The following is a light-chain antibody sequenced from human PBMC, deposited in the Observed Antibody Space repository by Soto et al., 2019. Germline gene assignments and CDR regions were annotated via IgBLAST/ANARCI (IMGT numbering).Light chain of an antibody. Sequence: DIQMTQSPSTLSASVGDRVTITCRASQSISSWLAWYQQKPGKAPKLLIYDASSLESGVPSRFSGSGSGTEFTLPISSLQADDFEPYCCHQYNSYPWTFGQGTKVEIK. V-gene: IGKV1-5*01. CDR2: DAS. CDR1: QSISSW. CDR3: HQYNSYPWT. J-gene: IGKJ1*01.